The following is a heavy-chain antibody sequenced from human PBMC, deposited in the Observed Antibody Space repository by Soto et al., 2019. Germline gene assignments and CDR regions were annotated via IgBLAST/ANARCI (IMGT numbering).Heavy chain of an antibody. CDR3: AKATVTTSYFYGMDV. CDR1: GFTFSSFA. V-gene: IGHV3-23*01. Sequence: EVQLLESGGGLVQPGGSLRLSCAASGFTFSSFAMNWVRQAPGKGLEWVSAITGSGSSAYFADAVKGRVTISRDNSKKTLDLQMNSLRVEDSGVYFCAKATVTTSYFYGMDVRGQGTTVIVSS. CDR2: ITGSGSSA. D-gene: IGHD4-4*01. J-gene: IGHJ6*02.